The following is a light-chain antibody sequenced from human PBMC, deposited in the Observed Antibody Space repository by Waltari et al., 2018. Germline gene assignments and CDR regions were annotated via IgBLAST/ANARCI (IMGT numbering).Light chain of an antibody. CDR2: KAS. CDR3: QQYEAFPVT. V-gene: IGKV1-5*03. Sequence: DIQMTQSPSTLSASVGDRVTITCRASQSVNRWLAWYQQNTGKAPKLLISKASALQNGVAPRFSGGGSGTEFTLTISNLQPDDSSTYYCQQYEAFPVTFGHGTKVEIK. J-gene: IGKJ1*01. CDR1: QSVNRW.